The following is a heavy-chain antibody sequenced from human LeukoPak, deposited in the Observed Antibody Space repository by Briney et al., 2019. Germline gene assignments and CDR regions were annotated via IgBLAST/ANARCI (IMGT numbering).Heavy chain of an antibody. V-gene: IGHV3-23*01. CDR1: GGSISSTN. CDR2: ISGSGDNT. D-gene: IGHD4-17*01. CDR3: AKHKENYGDSCLDDY. Sequence: ETLSLTCAVSGGSISSTNWWSWVRQAPGKGLEWVSVISGSGDNTYYADSVKGRLTISRDNSKNTLYLQMNSLRGEDTAVYYCAKHKENYGDSCLDDYWGQGTLVTVSS. J-gene: IGHJ4*02.